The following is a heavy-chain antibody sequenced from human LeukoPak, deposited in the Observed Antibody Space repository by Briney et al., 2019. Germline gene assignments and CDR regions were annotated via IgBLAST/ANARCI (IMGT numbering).Heavy chain of an antibody. Sequence: PGRSLRLSCAASGFTFRSYGMHWVRQAPGKGLEWVAFISYDGSNKYYADSVKGRFTISRDNSKNTLYLQMNSLRAEDTAVYYCARGLFNYDSSGLNYWGQGTLVTVSS. CDR1: GFTFRSYG. V-gene: IGHV3-30*03. J-gene: IGHJ4*02. CDR2: ISYDGSNK. CDR3: ARGLFNYDSSGLNY. D-gene: IGHD3-22*01.